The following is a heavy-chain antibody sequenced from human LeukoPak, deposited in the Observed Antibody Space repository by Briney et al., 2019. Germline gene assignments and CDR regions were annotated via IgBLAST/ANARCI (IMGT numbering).Heavy chain of an antibody. CDR2: IRSDGTNE. CDR1: GFVFSSFA. Sequence: GGSLRLSCAASGFVFSSFAMHWVRQAPGKGLEWVAFIRSDGTNEYYAHSVKGRFSISRDNYKNTLYLQMKSLSPEATGVYYCAKDPGWDYEVKYFDHWGQGTLVTVSS. V-gene: IGHV3-30*02. CDR3: AKDPGWDYEVKYFDH. D-gene: IGHD3-16*01. J-gene: IGHJ4*02.